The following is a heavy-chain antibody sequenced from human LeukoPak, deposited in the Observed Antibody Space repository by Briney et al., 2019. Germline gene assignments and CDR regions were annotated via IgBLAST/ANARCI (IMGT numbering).Heavy chain of an antibody. CDR1: GFTFSTYG. CDR3: AREGFYGAFDI. V-gene: IGHV3-30*03. D-gene: IGHD2/OR15-2a*01. CDR2: VSYDGSSI. J-gene: IGHJ3*02. Sequence: GGSLRLSCAASGFTFSTYGTHWVRQAPGKGLEWVAVVSYDGSSIYYADSVKGRFTISRDNAKNSLYLQMNSLRDEDTAVYYCAREGFYGAFDIWGQGTMVTVSS.